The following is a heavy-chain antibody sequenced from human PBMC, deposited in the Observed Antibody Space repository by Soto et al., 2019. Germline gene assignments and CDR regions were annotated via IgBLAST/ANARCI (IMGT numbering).Heavy chain of an antibody. CDR2: ISTFNGNT. J-gene: IGHJ4*02. CDR3: ARERGLTVSTLLGY. V-gene: IGHV1-18*01. D-gene: IGHD2-21*01. Sequence: QVQLVQSGAEVKKPGASVKVSCKASGYTFTSYGINWVRQAPGQGLEWMGRISTFNGNTKFAQKLQGRVTMTTDTAMSTVYMELRSLRSNDTAVYYCARERGLTVSTLLGYWGQGTLVTVSS. CDR1: GYTFTSYG.